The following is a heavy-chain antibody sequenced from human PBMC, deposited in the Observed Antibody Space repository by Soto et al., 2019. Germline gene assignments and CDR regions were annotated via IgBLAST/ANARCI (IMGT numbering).Heavy chain of an antibody. D-gene: IGHD4-17*01. CDR2: ISGSGVST. CDR1: VFTFSSYA. V-gene: IGHV3-23*01. CDR3: AKFKAYGDYGFDY. J-gene: IGHJ4*02. Sequence: GSLRLSCAASVFTFSSYAMSWVRQAPGKGLEWVSAISGSGVSTYYADSVKGRFTISRDNSKNTLYLQMNSLRAEDTAVYYCAKFKAYGDYGFDYWGQGTLVTVSS.